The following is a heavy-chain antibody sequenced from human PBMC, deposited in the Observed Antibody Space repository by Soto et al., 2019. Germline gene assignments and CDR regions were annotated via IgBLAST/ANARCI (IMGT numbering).Heavy chain of an antibody. J-gene: IGHJ6*02. V-gene: IGHV1-69*13. D-gene: IGHD2-15*01. CDR2: IIPIFGTA. CDR1: GGTFSSYA. CDR3: ARDTRCGYCSGGSYSPNV. Sequence: GASVKVSCKASGGTFSSYAISWVRQAPGQGLEWMGGIIPIFGTANYAQKFQGRVTITADESTSTAYMELSSLRSEDTAVYYCARDTRCGYCSGGSYSPNVWGQGTTVTVSS.